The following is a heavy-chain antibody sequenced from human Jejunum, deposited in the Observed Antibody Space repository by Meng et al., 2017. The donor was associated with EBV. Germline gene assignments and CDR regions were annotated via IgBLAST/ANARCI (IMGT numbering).Heavy chain of an antibody. J-gene: IGHJ4*02. CDR3: ARRTGDYVVGY. CDR2: VHFSGIT. V-gene: IGHV4-34*02. CDR1: GGSFSGYY. Sequence: QVQLQQWGAGLLGPTETLFLTCAVYGGSFSGYYWSWVRQPPGRGLEYIGEVHFSGITNYTPSLKSRVTMSVDASKNQFSLRLTSVTAADTAVYYCARRTGDYVVGYWGQGTLVTVSS. D-gene: IGHD2-8*02.